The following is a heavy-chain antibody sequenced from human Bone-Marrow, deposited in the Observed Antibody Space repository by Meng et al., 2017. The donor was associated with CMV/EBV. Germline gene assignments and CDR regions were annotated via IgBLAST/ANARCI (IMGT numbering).Heavy chain of an antibody. D-gene: IGHD3-10*01. Sequence: QLQLQESGPGLVKXSXXLSXXCTVSGGSISSSSYYWGWIRQPQGKGLEWIGSIYYSGSTYYNPSLKSRVTISVDTSKNQFSLKLSSVTAADTAVYYCARDSTMGGGFDTWGQGTLVTVSS. J-gene: IGHJ5*02. CDR1: GGSISSSSYY. V-gene: IGHV4-39*07. CDR3: ARDSTMGGGFDT. CDR2: IYYSGST.